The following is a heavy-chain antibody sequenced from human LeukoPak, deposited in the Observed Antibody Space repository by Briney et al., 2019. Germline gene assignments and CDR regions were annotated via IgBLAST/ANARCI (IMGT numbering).Heavy chain of an antibody. CDR1: GFSFSTSGVG. J-gene: IGHJ4*02. CDR2: IYWDDDK. Sequence: SGPTLVKPTQTLTLTCTFSGFSFSTSGVGVGWIRQPPGKALEWLALIYWDDDKRYSPSLKSRLTITKDTSKNQVVLTMTNMDPVDTATYYCAHRRGDTINFYYFDYWGQGTLVTVSS. D-gene: IGHD2-21*02. V-gene: IGHV2-5*02. CDR3: AHRRGDTINFYYFDY.